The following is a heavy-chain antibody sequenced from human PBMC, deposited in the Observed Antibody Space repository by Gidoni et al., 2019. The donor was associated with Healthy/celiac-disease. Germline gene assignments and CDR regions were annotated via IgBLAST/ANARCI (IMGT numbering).Heavy chain of an antibody. Sequence: QVQLQESGPGLVKPSEILSLTCTASGGSISSYYWSWIRQPPGKGLEWIGYIYYSGSTNYNPSLKSRVTISVDTSKNQFSLKLSSVTAADTAVYYCARDEGGFDPWGQGTLVTVSS. CDR3: ARDEGGFDP. CDR1: GGSISSYY. V-gene: IGHV4-59*01. CDR2: IYYSGST. D-gene: IGHD1-26*01. J-gene: IGHJ5*02.